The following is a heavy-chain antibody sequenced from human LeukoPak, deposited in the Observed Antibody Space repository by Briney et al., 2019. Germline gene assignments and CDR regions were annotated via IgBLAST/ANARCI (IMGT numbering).Heavy chain of an antibody. Sequence: GGSLRLSCAASGFTFDDYAMHWVRQAPGKGLEWVSGISWNSGSIGYADSVKGRFTISRDNAKNSLYLQMNSLRAEDTAVYYCARGDSIRAVADTVAFDYWGQGTLVTVSS. CDR1: GFTFDDYA. V-gene: IGHV3-9*01. CDR2: ISWNSGSI. CDR3: ARGDSIRAVADTVAFDY. J-gene: IGHJ4*02. D-gene: IGHD6-19*01.